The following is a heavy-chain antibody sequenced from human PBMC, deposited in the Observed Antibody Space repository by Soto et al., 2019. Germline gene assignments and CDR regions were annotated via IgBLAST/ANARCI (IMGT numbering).Heavy chain of an antibody. V-gene: IGHV1-69*06. Sequence: SVKVSCKVSGGTFSSYAISWVRQAPGQGLEWMGGIIPIFGTANYAQKFQGRVTITADKSTSTAYMELSSLRSEETAVYYCARRGYCSSTSCQFDPWGQGTLVTVSS. CDR1: GGTFSSYA. CDR3: ARRGYCSSTSCQFDP. CDR2: IIPIFGTA. J-gene: IGHJ5*02. D-gene: IGHD2-2*01.